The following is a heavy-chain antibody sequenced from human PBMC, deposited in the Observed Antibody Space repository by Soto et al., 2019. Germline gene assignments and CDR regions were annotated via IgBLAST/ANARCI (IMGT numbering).Heavy chain of an antibody. D-gene: IGHD1-1*01. V-gene: IGHV2-5*04. CDR3: VYRKGAATGTGNWFDP. CDR1: GFSLSTNGVA. CDR2: FYWDDDK. J-gene: IGHJ5*02. Sequence: QITLKESGPTLVKPTETLTLTCTFSGFSLSTNGVAVGWIRQPPGKALEWLGLFYWDDDKRYSPSLEGRLTITRDTSENQVVLTMTNMDPVVAGTYYCVYRKGAATGTGNWFDPWGQGIPVTVSS.